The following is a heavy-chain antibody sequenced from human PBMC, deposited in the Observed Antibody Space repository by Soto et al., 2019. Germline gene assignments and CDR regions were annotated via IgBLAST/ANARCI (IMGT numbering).Heavy chain of an antibody. CDR1: DGSMNSDSSY. J-gene: IGHJ4*02. CDR2: INHSGST. D-gene: IGHD3-22*01. V-gene: IGHV4-39*01. Sequence: QLQLQESGPGLVKPSETLSLTCRVSDGSMNSDSSYWGWIRQPPGKGPEWIGVINHSGSTYHNLSLNGRVPMSVDASRNQFSLKLTSMTAADTAVYYCARLGGYVSVGYYYLWDSWGQGTLVTVSS. CDR3: ARLGGYVSVGYYYLWDS.